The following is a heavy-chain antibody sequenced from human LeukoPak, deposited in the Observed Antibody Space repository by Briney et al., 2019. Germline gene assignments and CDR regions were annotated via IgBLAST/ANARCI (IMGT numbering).Heavy chain of an antibody. J-gene: IGHJ4*02. CDR1: GYTFSNYA. Sequence: GGCLRLSCAGSGYTFSNYAMSWVRQAPGKGLECVSAISGSGGSTYYADSVKGRFTISRDNSKNTLYLQMSSLRAEDTAVYYCAKEVIVVPPAKVFDYWGQGTLVTVPS. CDR3: AKEVIVVPPAKVFDY. V-gene: IGHV3-23*01. D-gene: IGHD2-2*01. CDR2: ISGSGGST.